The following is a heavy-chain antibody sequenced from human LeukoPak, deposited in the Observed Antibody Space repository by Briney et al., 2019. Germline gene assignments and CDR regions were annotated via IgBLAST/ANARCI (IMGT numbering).Heavy chain of an antibody. CDR2: FNPNSGGT. D-gene: IGHD4-23*01. CDR3: ARGTSSGNSNWFDP. V-gene: IGHV1-2*06. CDR1: GYTFTGYC. J-gene: IGHJ5*02. Sequence: GASVKVSCKASGYTFTGYCIHWLRQAPGQGLEWMGRFNPNSGGTNYAQKFQDRVTMTRDTSISTAYMALSRLRSDDTAVYYCARGTSSGNSNWFDPWGQGTLVTVSS.